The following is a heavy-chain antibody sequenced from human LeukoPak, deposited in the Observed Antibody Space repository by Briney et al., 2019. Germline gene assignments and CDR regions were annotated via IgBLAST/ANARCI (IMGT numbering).Heavy chain of an antibody. Sequence: SETLSLTCTVSGGSISSYYWSWIRQPPGKGLEWIGYIYCSGSTNYNPSLKSRVTISVDTSKNQFSLKLSSVTAADTAVYYCARGDHDAFDIWGQGTMVTVSS. CDR2: IYCSGST. V-gene: IGHV4-59*01. CDR1: GGSISSYY. J-gene: IGHJ3*02. CDR3: ARGDHDAFDI.